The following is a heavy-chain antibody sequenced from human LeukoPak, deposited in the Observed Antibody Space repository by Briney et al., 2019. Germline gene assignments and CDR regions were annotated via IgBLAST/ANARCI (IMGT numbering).Heavy chain of an antibody. CDR2: ISGSGYST. CDR1: GFTFSSYA. J-gene: IGHJ4*02. D-gene: IGHD3-22*01. V-gene: IGHV3-23*01. CDR3: AKDYYYDSSGYYSHFDY. Sequence: GGSLRLSCAASGFTFSSYAMSWVRQAPGKGLEWVSAISGSGYSTYYADSVKGRFTISRDNSKNTLYLQMNSLRAEDTAVYYCAKDYYYDSSGYYSHFDYWGQGTLVTVS.